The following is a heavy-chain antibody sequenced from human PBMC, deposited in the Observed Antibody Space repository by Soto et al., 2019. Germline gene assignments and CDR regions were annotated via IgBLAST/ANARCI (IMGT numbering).Heavy chain of an antibody. CDR3: ARASRAYCTNGVCYNYYYYGMDV. D-gene: IGHD2-8*01. Sequence: SETLSLTCTVSGGSISSYYWGWIRQPPGKGLEWTGYIYYSGSTNYNPSLKSRVTISVDTSKNQFSLKLSSVTAADTAVYYCARASRAYCTNGVCYNYYYYGMDVWGQGTTVTVSS. J-gene: IGHJ6*02. CDR1: GGSISSYY. CDR2: IYYSGST. V-gene: IGHV4-59*01.